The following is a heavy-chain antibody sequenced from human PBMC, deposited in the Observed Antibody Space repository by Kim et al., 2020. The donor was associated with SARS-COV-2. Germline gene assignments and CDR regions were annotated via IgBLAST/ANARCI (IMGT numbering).Heavy chain of an antibody. CDR3: ACPPADGDYYDSSGYYYMRDS. CDR1: GCSISSSSYY. D-gene: IGHD3-22*01. V-gene: IGHV4-39*01. CDR2: IYYSGST. J-gene: IGHJ4*02. Sequence: SETLSLTCTVSGCSISSSSYYWGWIRQPPGKGLEWIGSIYYSGSTYYNPSLKSRVTISVDTSKNQFSLKLSSVTAADTAVYYCACPPADGDYYDSSGYYYMRDSWGQGTLVTVSS.